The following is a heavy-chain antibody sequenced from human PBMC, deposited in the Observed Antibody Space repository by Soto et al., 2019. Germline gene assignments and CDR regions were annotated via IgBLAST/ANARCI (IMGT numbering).Heavy chain of an antibody. J-gene: IGHJ3*02. CDR2: IYYSGST. V-gene: IGHV4-31*03. CDR1: GGSISSGGYY. CDR3: ASSSGYCSGGSCYSDIRPHAFDI. Sequence: SETLSLTCTVSGGSISSGGYYWSWIRQHPGKGLEWIGYIYYSGSTYYNPSLKSRVTISVDTSKNQFSLKLSSVTAADTAVYYCASSSGYCSGGSCYSDIRPHAFDIWGQGTMVTVSS. D-gene: IGHD2-15*01.